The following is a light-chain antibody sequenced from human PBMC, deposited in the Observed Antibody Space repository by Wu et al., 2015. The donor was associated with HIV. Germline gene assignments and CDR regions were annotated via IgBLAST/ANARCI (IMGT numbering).Light chain of an antibody. CDR1: QSVGYY. V-gene: IGKV3-15*01. Sequence: EIVLTQSPATLSLSPGGRATLSCRASQSVGYYLAWYQQKPGQSPRLLIYGASTRATGIPGRFSGSGSGTEFTLTISSLQSEDLAVYYCQQYNDWPPTWTFGQGTKVEVK. J-gene: IGKJ1*01. CDR2: GAS. CDR3: QQYNDWPPTWT.